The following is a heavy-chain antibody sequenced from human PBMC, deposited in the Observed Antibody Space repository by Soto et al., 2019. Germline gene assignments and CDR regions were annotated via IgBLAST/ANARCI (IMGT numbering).Heavy chain of an antibody. Sequence: GESLKISCKGSEYSFTTYWIGWVRQMPGKGLEWMGIIYPGDSDIKYSPSFQGQVTISVDRSISTAYLQWSSLKASDTAIYFCARQKCGYDYDSWGRGTLVTVSS. V-gene: IGHV5-51*01. J-gene: IGHJ5*01. D-gene: IGHD5-12*01. CDR1: EYSFTTYW. CDR3: ARQKCGYDYDS. CDR2: IYPGDSDI.